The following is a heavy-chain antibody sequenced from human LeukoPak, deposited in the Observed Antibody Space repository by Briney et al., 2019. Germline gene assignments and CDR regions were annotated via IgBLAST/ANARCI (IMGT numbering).Heavy chain of an antibody. CDR1: GFTFSSYA. CDR3: AKDLPDYGDYIEGY. Sequence: GGSLRLSCAASGFTFSSYAMSWVRQAPGKGLEWVSTISGSGGTTNYADSVKGRFTFSRDNSKKMVYLQMNSLRVEDTAVYYCAKDLPDYGDYIEGYWGQGTLVTVSS. CDR2: ISGSGGTT. J-gene: IGHJ4*02. V-gene: IGHV3-23*01. D-gene: IGHD4-17*01.